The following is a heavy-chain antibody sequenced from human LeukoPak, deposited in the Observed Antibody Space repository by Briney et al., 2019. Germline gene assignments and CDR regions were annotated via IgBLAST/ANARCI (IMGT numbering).Heavy chain of an antibody. D-gene: IGHD5-18*01. CDR2: ISNDGTTT. V-gene: IGHV3-74*01. CDR3: AKMTAPAY. CDR1: GFTFSSYW. J-gene: IGHJ4*02. Sequence: GGSLRLSCAASGFTFSSYWMHWVRQAPGKGLVWVSRISNDGTTTTYADSVKGRFTISRDNAKNTLYLQMNSLRVEDTAIYYCAKMTAPAYWGQGTLVTVSP.